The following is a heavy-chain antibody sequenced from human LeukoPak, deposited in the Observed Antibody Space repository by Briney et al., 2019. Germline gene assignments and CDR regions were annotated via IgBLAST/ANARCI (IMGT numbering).Heavy chain of an antibody. CDR3: AGGYTYYGSGSPPGDV. J-gene: IGHJ6*04. CDR2: IDHSGST. CDR1: GGSFSGYY. V-gene: IGHV4-34*01. D-gene: IGHD3-10*01. Sequence: SETLSPTCAVYGGSFSGYYWSWIRHPPGRGLEWIAEIDHSGSTHYNPSLKSRVIISVDMSQHQVSLRLNSLTAADTAVYYCAGGYTYYGSGSPPGDVWGNGTSVIVSS.